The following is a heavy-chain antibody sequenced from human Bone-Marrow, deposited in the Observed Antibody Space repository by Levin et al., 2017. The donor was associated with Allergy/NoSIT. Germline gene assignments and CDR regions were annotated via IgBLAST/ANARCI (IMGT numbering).Heavy chain of an antibody. D-gene: IGHD6-19*01. CDR1: GFTFSSYA. CDR2: IFGHATTT. V-gene: IGHV3-23*01. CDR3: AKDTVAGEQGDAFDI. Sequence: ASVKVSCVASGFTFSSYAMSWVRQVPGKGLEWVSLIFGHATTTYYADSVKGRFTISRDNDGSTLYLEMNSLRAEDTALYYCAKDTVAGEQGDAFDIWGQGTMVTVSS. J-gene: IGHJ3*02.